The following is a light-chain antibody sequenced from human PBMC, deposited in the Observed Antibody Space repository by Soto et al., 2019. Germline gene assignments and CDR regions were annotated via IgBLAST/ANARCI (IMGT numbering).Light chain of an antibody. Sequence: EIVLTQSPGTLSLSPGERATLSCRASQSVISNYLAWYQQKPGLAPRLLIYGASTRATGIPARFSGSGSGTEFTLTISSLQSEDFAVYYCQQYNNWPRTFGQGTKV. CDR2: GAS. CDR1: QSVISN. V-gene: IGKV3-15*01. CDR3: QQYNNWPRT. J-gene: IGKJ1*01.